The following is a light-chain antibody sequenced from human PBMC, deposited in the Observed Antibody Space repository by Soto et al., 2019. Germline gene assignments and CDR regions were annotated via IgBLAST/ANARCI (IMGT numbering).Light chain of an antibody. CDR3: AAWDDSLNGPV. CDR1: SSNIGTNI. CDR2: ANN. Sequence: QLVLTQPPSVSGTPGQRVTISCSGSSSNIGTNIVNWYQHLPGTAPKLLIYANNQRPSGVPDRFSGSRSGTSASLAISGLQSEDEADYYCAAWDDSLNGPVFGGGTQLTVL. J-gene: IGLJ2*01. V-gene: IGLV1-44*01.